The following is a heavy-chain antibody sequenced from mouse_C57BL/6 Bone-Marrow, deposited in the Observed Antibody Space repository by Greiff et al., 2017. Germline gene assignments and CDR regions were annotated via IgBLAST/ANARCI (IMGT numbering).Heavy chain of an antibody. CDR3: TGGIYYDYDGAWFAY. D-gene: IGHD2-4*01. CDR1: GFTFSNYW. CDR2: IRLKSDNYAS. V-gene: IGHV6-3*01. Sequence: VQLKESGGGLVQPGGSMKLSCVASGFTFSNYWMNWVRQSPEKGLEWVAQIRLKSDNYASHYAESVKGRFTISRDDSKSSVYLQMNNLRAEDTGIYYCTGGIYYDYDGAWFAYWGQGTLVTVSA. J-gene: IGHJ3*01.